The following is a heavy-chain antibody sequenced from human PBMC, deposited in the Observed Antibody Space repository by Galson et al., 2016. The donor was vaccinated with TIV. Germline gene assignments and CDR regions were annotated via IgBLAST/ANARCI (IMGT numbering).Heavy chain of an antibody. V-gene: IGHV3-48*04. J-gene: IGHJ4*02. CDR3: ARLYCSTSSCATSYFDC. D-gene: IGHD2-2*01. CDR2: ISSSGGTI. Sequence: SLRLSCAASGFTLSDYSMNWVRQAPGKGLEWVSYISSSGGTIYYEGSVKGRFTISRDNAKNSLYLQMNSLRAEDTAVYYCARLYCSTSSCATSYFDCWGQGTLVTVSS. CDR1: GFTLSDYS.